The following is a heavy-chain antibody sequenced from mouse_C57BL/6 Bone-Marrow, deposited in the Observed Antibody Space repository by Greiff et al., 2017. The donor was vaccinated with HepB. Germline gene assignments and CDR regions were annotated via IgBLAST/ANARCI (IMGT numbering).Heavy chain of an antibody. CDR1: GFNIKDDY. CDR3: TVGTVVASYYFDY. CDR2: IDPENGDT. V-gene: IGHV14-4*01. J-gene: IGHJ2*01. D-gene: IGHD1-1*01. Sequence: EVKLMESGAELVRPGASVKLSCTASGFNIKDDYMHWVKQRPEQGLEWIGWIDPENGDTEYASKFQGKATITADTSSNTAYLQLSSLTSEDTAVYYCTVGTVVASYYFDYWGQGTTLTVSS.